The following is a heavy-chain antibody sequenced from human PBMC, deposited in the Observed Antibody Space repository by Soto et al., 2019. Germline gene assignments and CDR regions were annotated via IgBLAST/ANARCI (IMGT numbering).Heavy chain of an antibody. CDR2: FNPMSGST. V-gene: IGHV1-46*04. J-gene: IGHJ5*02. Sequence: QVPLVQSGAEVKTPGASVKISCKTSGYIFINYYIHWVRQAPGQGLEWVALFNPMSGSTNYAQKLQDRVTVTSDTSTSTVYMELSSLISEDTAVYYCARDLAAADSWGQGTLVTVAS. D-gene: IGHD6-13*01. CDR3: ARDLAAADS. CDR1: GYIFINYY.